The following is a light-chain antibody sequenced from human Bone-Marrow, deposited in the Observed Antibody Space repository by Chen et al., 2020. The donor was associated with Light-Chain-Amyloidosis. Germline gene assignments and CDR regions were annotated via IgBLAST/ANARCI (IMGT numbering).Light chain of an antibody. Sequence: DIVMTQSPDSLAVSLGERAAINCKSNQSVLYSSNNRNYLAWYQQKTGQPPKLLIFWASTRDSVVPDRFGGSGSGTDFTLTSSSLQAGDVAGYYCHQYFNTPITFGQGTRLEIK. CDR1: QSVLYSSNNRNY. CDR3: HQYFNTPIT. V-gene: IGKV4-1*01. CDR2: WAS. J-gene: IGKJ5*01.